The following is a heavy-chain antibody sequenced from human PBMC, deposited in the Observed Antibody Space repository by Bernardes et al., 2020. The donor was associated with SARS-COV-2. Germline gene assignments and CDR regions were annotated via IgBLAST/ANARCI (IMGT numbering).Heavy chain of an antibody. CDR1: GFTFTNFD. Sequence: GGSLRLSCAASGFTFTNFDFSWVRQAPGKGLECVGRIKSKSDGETRDYAAPVKGRFTISREDSINTLYLQMNSLKTEDTAIYYCSTGGCRGNSNRLWGQGTLVTVAS. J-gene: IGHJ4*02. CDR3: STGGCRGNSNRL. CDR2: IKSKSDGETR. D-gene: IGHD5-18*01. V-gene: IGHV3-15*01.